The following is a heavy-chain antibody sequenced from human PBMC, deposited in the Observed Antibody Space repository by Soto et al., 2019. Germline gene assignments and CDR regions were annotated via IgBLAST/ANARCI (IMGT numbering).Heavy chain of an antibody. V-gene: IGHV4-34*01. CDR2: IKHSGST. D-gene: IGHD3-3*01. CDR3: AKGRQYLVLRLGNWFDP. Sequence: PSETLSLTCAVYGGSFSGYYWSWVRQPPGKGLEWIREIKHSGSTNYNPSLKSRVTISVDTAKNQFSLKLSSVTAADTAVYYCAKGRQYLVLRLGNWFDPWGQGTLVTVSS. J-gene: IGHJ5*02. CDR1: GGSFSGYY.